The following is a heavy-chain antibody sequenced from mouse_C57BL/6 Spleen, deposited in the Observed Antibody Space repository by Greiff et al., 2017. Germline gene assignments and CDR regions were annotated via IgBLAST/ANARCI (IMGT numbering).Heavy chain of an antibody. D-gene: IGHD1-1*01. CDR2: IDPSDSET. CDR3: ASGEYYGRRRFAY. J-gene: IGHJ3*01. Sequence: QVQLQQPGAELVRPGSSVKLSCKASGYTFTSYWMHWVKQRPIQGLEWIGNIDPSDSETHYNQKFKDKATLTVDKSSSTAYMQLSSLTSEASAVYYCASGEYYGRRRFAYWGQGTLVTVSA. V-gene: IGHV1-52*01. CDR1: GYTFTSYW.